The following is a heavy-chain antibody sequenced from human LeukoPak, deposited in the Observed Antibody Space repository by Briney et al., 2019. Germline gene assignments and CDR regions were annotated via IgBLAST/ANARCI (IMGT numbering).Heavy chain of an antibody. D-gene: IGHD1-26*01. CDR1: GGPISTYY. J-gene: IGHJ4*02. Sequence: SETLSLTCTVSGGPISTYYWSWIRQPPGKGLEWIAYIHYSGRTKYNPSLQSRLTISVDTSKKHLSLKLSSVTAADTAVYYCAKFGGSFAVLDYWGQGALVTAS. CDR2: IHYSGRT. CDR3: AKFGGSFAVLDY. V-gene: IGHV4-59*01.